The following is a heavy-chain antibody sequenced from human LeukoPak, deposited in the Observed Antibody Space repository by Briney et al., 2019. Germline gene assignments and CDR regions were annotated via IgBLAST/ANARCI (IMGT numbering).Heavy chain of an antibody. CDR3: AKSNGYGLIDI. Sequence: SETLSLTCTVSGGSISIYYWTWIRQPPGKELEWIGSIHYSGSTSYNPSLKSRVTISLDTSRNQFSLKLNSVTAADTAVYYCAKSNGYGLIDIWGQGTMVTVSS. J-gene: IGHJ3*02. D-gene: IGHD3-22*01. V-gene: IGHV4-59*12. CDR2: IHYSGST. CDR1: GGSISIYY.